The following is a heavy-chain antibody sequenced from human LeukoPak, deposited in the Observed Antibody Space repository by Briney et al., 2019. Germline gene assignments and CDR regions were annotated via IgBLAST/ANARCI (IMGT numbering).Heavy chain of an antibody. Sequence: SETLSLTCTVSGGSISSGGYYWSWIRQHPGKGLEWIGYIYYSGSTYYNPSLKSRVTISVDTSKNQFSLKLSSVTAADTAVYYCARTLDIVVVPAATVDGMDVWGQGTTVTVSS. D-gene: IGHD2-2*01. CDR2: IYYSGST. CDR1: GGSISSGGYY. CDR3: ARTLDIVVVPAATVDGMDV. J-gene: IGHJ6*02. V-gene: IGHV4-31*03.